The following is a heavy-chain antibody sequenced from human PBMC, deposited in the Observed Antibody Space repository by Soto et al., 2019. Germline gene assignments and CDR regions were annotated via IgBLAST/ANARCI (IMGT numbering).Heavy chain of an antibody. CDR2: ISAYNGNT. CDR1: GYTFTSYG. CDR3: ARAGSYGDYVGYYYGMDV. J-gene: IGHJ6*02. V-gene: IGHV1-18*04. Sequence: ASVKVSCKASGYTFTSYGISWVRQAPGQGLEWMGWISAYNGNTNYAQKLQGRVTMTTDTSTSTAYMELRSLRSDDTAVYYCARAGSYGDYVGYYYGMDVGGQGTTVTVSS. D-gene: IGHD4-17*01.